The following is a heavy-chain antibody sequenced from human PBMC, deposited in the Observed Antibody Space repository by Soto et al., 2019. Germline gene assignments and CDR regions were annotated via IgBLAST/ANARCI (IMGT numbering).Heavy chain of an antibody. CDR2: ISPSSTYI. CDR3: GGGGGGVVVVPGANRGDF. CDR1: GFTFSTYS. V-gene: IGHV3-21*01. J-gene: IGHJ4*02. D-gene: IGHD2-2*01. Sequence: EVQLVESGGGLVKPGGSLRLSCAASGFTFSTYSMSWVRQAPGKGLEWVSSISPSSTYIHYADSVKGRFTISRDNAEKSLYLQMKSLGGGDPAVYYCGGGGGGVVVVPGANRGDFWGQGTLVTVSS.